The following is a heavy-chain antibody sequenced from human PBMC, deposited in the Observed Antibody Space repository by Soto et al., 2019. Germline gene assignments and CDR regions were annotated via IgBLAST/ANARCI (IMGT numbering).Heavy chain of an antibody. CDR2: IYYRGNT. CDR1: GGSMSPYY. Sequence: SETLSLTCTVSGGSMSPYYWSWIRQPPGKGLEWIANIYYRGNTNYNPSFESRVTISIDTSKNQFSLKLNSMTAADTAVYYCARHSKKTGDFDYYYGMDVWGQGTTVTVAS. CDR3: ARHSKKTGDFDYYYGMDV. V-gene: IGHV4-59*08. J-gene: IGHJ6*02. D-gene: IGHD1-1*01.